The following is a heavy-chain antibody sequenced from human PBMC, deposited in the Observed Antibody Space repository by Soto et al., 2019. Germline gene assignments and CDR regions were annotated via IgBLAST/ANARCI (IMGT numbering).Heavy chain of an antibody. D-gene: IGHD3-10*01. J-gene: IGHJ4*02. CDR2: IIPIFGTA. Sequence: ASVKVSCKASGGTFSSYAISWVRQAPGQGLEWMGGIIPIFGTANYAQKFQGRVTITADESTSTAYMELSSLRSEDTAVYYCGRDTRGSGSRFDYWGQGTLVTVS. CDR3: GRDTRGSGSRFDY. V-gene: IGHV1-69*13. CDR1: GGTFSSYA.